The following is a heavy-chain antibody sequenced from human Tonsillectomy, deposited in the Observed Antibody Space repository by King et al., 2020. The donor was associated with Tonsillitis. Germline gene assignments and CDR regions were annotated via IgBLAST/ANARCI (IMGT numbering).Heavy chain of an antibody. CDR2: INHSGST. J-gene: IGHJ5*02. CDR1: GGSFSGYY. V-gene: IGHV4-34*01. D-gene: IGHD2-2*01. Sequence: VQLQQWGAGLLKPSETLSLTCAVYGGSFSGYYWSWIRQPPGKGLEWIGEINHSGSTNYNPSLKSRVTISVDTSKNQFSLKLSSVTAADTAVYYCASTGERSGPIVVVPAAIGGWFDPWGQGTLVTVSS. CDR3: ASTGERSGPIVVVPAAIGGWFDP.